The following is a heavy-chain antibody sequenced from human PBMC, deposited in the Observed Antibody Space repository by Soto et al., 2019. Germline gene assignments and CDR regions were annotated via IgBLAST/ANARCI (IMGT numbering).Heavy chain of an antibody. J-gene: IGHJ6*02. CDR1: GGCFCSYY. CDR2: IYYSGST. CDR3: ARKQPYYYGSGSTDKTKFYYGMDV. V-gene: IGHV4-59*08. D-gene: IGHD3-10*01. Sequence: TCAVSGGCFCSYYVTWIRQSPGKELEWIGYIYYSGSTDYNPSLRGRLAISIDTSKNQFSLRLNSMTAADTAVYYCARKQPYYYGSGSTDKTKFYYGMDVWGQGTTVTVSS.